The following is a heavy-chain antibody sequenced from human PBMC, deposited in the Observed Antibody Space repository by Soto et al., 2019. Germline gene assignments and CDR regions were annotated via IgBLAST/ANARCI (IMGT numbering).Heavy chain of an antibody. D-gene: IGHD6-19*01. CDR1: GFTFSSYG. J-gene: IGHJ6*02. V-gene: IGHV3-30*18. CDR2: ISYDGSNK. Sequence: QVQLVESGGGVVQPGRSLRLSCAASGFTFSSYGMHWVRQAPGKGLEWVAVISYDGSNKYYADSVKGRFTISIDNSKNTLYLQMNSLRAEDTAVYYCAKDSQQWVHYYGMDVWGQGTTVTVSS. CDR3: AKDSQQWVHYYGMDV.